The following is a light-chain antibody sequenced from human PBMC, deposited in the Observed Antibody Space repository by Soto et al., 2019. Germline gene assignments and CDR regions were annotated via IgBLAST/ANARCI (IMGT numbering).Light chain of an antibody. J-gene: IGKJ1*01. Sequence: DIQMTQSPSPPSGSLGDRVTIPFRASQTISSWLAWYQQKPGTAPRLLIYAASNLQSGVPSRFSGSGAGTDFTLTINSLQPEDFATYYCQQSYSTLWTFGPGTKVDIK. CDR2: AAS. CDR3: QQSYSTLWT. V-gene: IGKV1-39*01. CDR1: QTISSW.